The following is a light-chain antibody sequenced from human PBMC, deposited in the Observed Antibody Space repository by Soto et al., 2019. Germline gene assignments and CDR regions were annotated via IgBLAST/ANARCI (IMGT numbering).Light chain of an antibody. J-gene: IGKJ5*01. Sequence: DIQMTQSPSSLSASVGDRVTITCRASPGIINYLAWYQQKPGKVPKLLIYAASTLQSGVPSRFSGRGSWTEFTLPIRRLQPEDVATYYRQKYNSAPLTFGQGTRLEIK. CDR1: PGIINY. CDR3: QKYNSAPLT. CDR2: AAS. V-gene: IGKV1-27*01.